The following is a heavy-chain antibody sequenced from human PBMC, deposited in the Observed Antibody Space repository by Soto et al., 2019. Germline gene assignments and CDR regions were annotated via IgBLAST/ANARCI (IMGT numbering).Heavy chain of an antibody. CDR1: GFTFSSYE. Sequence: GGSLRLSCAASGFTFSSYEMNWVRQAPGKGLEWVSYISSSGSTIYYADSVKGRFTISRDDAKNSLYLQMNSLRAEDTAVYYCARAWGFHSDFDIWGQGTLVTVSS. V-gene: IGHV3-48*03. D-gene: IGHD3-16*01. J-gene: IGHJ4*02. CDR2: ISSSGSTI. CDR3: ARAWGFHSDFDI.